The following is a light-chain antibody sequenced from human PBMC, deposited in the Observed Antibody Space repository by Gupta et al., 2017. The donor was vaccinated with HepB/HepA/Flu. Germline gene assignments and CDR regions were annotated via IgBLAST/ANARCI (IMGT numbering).Light chain of an antibody. CDR1: QSVTRKY. V-gene: IGKV3-20*01. Sequence: ESVLTQSPCTLSLSPGERSTLSCTASQSVTRKYLAWYQQKPGQAPRLLIYGTSSRATGFPDRFSGSGSGTEFTLTISRREPEDFAVYYCQHKHNTPFTFGHGTNVDIK. CDR2: GTS. CDR3: QHKHNTPFT. J-gene: IGKJ3*01.